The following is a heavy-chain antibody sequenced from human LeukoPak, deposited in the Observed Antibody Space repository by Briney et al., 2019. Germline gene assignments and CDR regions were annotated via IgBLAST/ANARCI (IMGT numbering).Heavy chain of an antibody. CDR3: AKDSKESGFDY. Sequence: PGRSLRLSCAASGFTFSSYGMHWVRQAPGKGLEWVAVIWYDGSNKYYADSVKGRFTISRDNSKNTLYLQTNSLRAEDTAVYYCAKDSKESGFDYWGQGTLVTVSS. CDR2: IWYDGSNK. CDR1: GFTFSSYG. J-gene: IGHJ4*02. D-gene: IGHD3-10*01. V-gene: IGHV3-33*06.